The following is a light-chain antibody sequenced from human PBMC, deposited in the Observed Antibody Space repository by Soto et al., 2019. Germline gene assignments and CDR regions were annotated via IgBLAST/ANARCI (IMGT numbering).Light chain of an antibody. V-gene: IGKV1-39*01. Sequence: DVQVTQSPSSLSAAVGDRVTISCRTSQTIVTYLNWYQHKPGNAPKLLMFSASTLQSGVPSRFRGSGSGTEFTVTITSVQLDDFATYYCQQSYSTPITFGQGTRLEIK. CDR1: QTIVTY. J-gene: IGKJ5*01. CDR2: SAS. CDR3: QQSYSTPIT.